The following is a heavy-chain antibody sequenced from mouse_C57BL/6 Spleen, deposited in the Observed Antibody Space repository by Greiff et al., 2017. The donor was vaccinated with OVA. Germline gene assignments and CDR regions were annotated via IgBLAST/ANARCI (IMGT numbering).Heavy chain of an antibody. CDR2: IDPSDSYT. D-gene: IGHD3-2*02. J-gene: IGHJ3*01. CDR1: GYTFTSYW. V-gene: IGHV1-69*01. CDR3: ARSQTAQAAAWFAY. Sequence: QVQLQQSGAELVMPGASVKLSCKASGYTFTSYWMHWVKQRPGQGLEWIGEIDPSDSYTNYNQKFKGKSTLTVDKSSSTAYMQLSSLTSEDSAVYYCARSQTAQAAAWFAYWGQGTLVTVSA.